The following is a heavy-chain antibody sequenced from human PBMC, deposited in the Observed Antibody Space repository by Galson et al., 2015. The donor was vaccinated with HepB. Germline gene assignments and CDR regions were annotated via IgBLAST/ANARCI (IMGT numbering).Heavy chain of an antibody. Sequence: SLRLSCAASGFMFGDYSMHWVRQAPGKGLEWLAIIKEDGNEALYGDSVRGRFTISKDIAKTSVHLQMSTLRDEDTAVYYCALGVGWTIDHWGQGTLVSVSS. CDR2: IKEDGNEA. CDR3: ALGVGWTIDH. V-gene: IGHV3-7*01. CDR1: GFMFGDYS. D-gene: IGHD3-10*01. J-gene: IGHJ5*02.